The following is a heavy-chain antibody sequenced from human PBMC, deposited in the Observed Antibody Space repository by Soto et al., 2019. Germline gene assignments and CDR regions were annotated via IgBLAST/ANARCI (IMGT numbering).Heavy chain of an antibody. J-gene: IGHJ4*02. D-gene: IGHD6-19*01. Sequence: QVQLVQSGAEVKKPGASVKVSCKASGYTFTSYGISWVRQAPGQGLEWMGWISAYNGNTNYAQKLQGRVTMTTDTSTSTAYKEVRSLRSDDTAVYYCARELVAVAGTEGVGFDCWGQGTLVTVSS. CDR1: GYTFTSYG. V-gene: IGHV1-18*01. CDR2: ISAYNGNT. CDR3: ARELVAVAGTEGVGFDC.